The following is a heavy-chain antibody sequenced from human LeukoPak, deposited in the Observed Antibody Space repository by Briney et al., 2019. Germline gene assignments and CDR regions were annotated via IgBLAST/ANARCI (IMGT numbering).Heavy chain of an antibody. J-gene: IGHJ4*02. Sequence: GGSLRLSCAASGFTFSRYAMNWVRQAPGKGLEWVSAISGSGGSTYYADSVKGRFTISRDNSKNTVYLQMNSLRAEDTAVYYCAKESGTWYSEFDYWGQGTLVTVSS. V-gene: IGHV3-23*01. CDR3: AKESGTWYSEFDY. D-gene: IGHD6-13*01. CDR2: ISGSGGST. CDR1: GFTFSRYA.